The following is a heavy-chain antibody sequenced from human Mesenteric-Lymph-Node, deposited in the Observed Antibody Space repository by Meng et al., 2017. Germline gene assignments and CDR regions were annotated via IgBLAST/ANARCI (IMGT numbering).Heavy chain of an antibody. D-gene: IGHD3-10*01. Sequence: QLQLQESGPGLVKPSETLSLTFNASGGSISSSTYYWGWIRQPPGKGLEWIGSIYYSGRTYYNPSLKSRVTMSVDTSKNQFSLKLSSVTAADTAVYYCARLWFGERPPDYWGQGTLVTVSS. CDR1: GGSISSSTYY. CDR3: ARLWFGERPPDY. V-gene: IGHV4-39*01. CDR2: IYYSGRT. J-gene: IGHJ4*02.